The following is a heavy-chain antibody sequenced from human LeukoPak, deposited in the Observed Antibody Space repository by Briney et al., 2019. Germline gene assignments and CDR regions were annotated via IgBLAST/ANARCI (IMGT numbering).Heavy chain of an antibody. CDR1: GGSFSSYY. D-gene: IGHD3-10*01. CDR3: ARGLRVHHVVRGRKPNWFDP. CDR2: INHSGST. Sequence: KTSETLSLTCAVYGGSFSSYYWTWIRQPPGKGLEWIGEINHSGSTNYNPSLKSRVTISVDTSKNQFSLKLSSVTAADTAVYYCARGLRVHHVVRGRKPNWFDPWGQGTLVTVSS. V-gene: IGHV4-34*01. J-gene: IGHJ5*02.